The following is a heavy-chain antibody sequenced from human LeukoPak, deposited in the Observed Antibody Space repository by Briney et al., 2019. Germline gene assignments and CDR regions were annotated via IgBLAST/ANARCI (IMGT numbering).Heavy chain of an antibody. D-gene: IGHD3-10*01. CDR1: GGSISNSSYY. CDR3: ARLGGLTYYYGSGSPRTLDY. Sequence: PSETLSLTCTVSGGSISNSSYYWGWIRQPPGKGLEWIGSIYYSGSTYYNPSLKSRVTISVDTSKNQFSLKLSSVAAADTAVYYCARLGGLTYYYGSGSPRTLDYWGQGTLVTVSS. V-gene: IGHV4-39*07. CDR2: IYYSGST. J-gene: IGHJ4*02.